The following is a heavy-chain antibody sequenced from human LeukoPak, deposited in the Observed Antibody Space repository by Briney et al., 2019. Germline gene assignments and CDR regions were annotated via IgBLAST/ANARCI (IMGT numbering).Heavy chain of an antibody. CDR3: ARGGYYGSGSYVDY. V-gene: IGHV3-66*01. CDR2: IYSGGST. D-gene: IGHD3-10*01. CDR1: EFSVGSNY. Sequence: GGSLRLSCAASEFSVGSNYMTWVRQAPGKGLEWVSVIYSGGSTYYADSVKGRSTISRDNSKNTLYLQMNSLRAEDTAVYYCARGGYYGSGSYVDYWGQGTLVTVSS. J-gene: IGHJ4*02.